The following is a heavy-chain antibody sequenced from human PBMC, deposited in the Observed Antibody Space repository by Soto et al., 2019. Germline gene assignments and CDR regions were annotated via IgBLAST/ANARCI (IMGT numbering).Heavy chain of an antibody. CDR1: GASINNFAYY. CDR2: VYYNENT. CDR3: ARRERYYGSPGWFDP. Sequence: TLSLTCSVSGASINNFAYYWGWIRQPPGKGLEWIGTVYYNENTYYNPSLRSRVAISVDTAKNQFSLNLRSVTAADTAVYFCARRERYYGSPGWFDPWGQGTLVTVSS. V-gene: IGHV4-39*01. D-gene: IGHD3-10*01. J-gene: IGHJ5*01.